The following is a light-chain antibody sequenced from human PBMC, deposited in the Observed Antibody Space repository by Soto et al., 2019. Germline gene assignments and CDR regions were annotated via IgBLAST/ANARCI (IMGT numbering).Light chain of an antibody. J-gene: IGKJ1*01. CDR2: ASS. Sequence: DIEMTQSPSSLFASVGDRVTITCRASHNVDNWVAWYQQKPEKAPKSLIYASSSLHSGVPLRFSGSGTGALCTLTISNLQSEDFSTYYCQQYVSYPRTVGQGTKVEIK. CDR1: HNVDNW. CDR3: QQYVSYPRT. V-gene: IGKV1D-16*01.